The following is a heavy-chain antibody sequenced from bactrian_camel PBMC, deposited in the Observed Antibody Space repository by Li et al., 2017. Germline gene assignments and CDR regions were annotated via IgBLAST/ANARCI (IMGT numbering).Heavy chain of an antibody. J-gene: IGHJ4*01. V-gene: IGHV3S40*01. CDR1: GFAFDDYE. D-gene: IGHD5*01. Sequence: VQLVESGGNLVQPGSSLRVSCAAAGFAFDDYEMTWVRQAPGKGLEWVSVINSGRGITYYTDAVKGRFTISGDNAQSTLYLQLNSLKTEDTAMYYCVKDPVGWTMAYHYWGQGTQVTVS. CDR3: VKDPVGWTMAYHY. CDR2: INSGRGIT.